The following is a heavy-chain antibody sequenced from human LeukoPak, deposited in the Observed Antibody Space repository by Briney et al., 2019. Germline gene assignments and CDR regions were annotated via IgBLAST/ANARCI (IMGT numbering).Heavy chain of an antibody. CDR2: ISSSSSYI. CDR3: ARGAYYSNYEALDY. CDR1: GFTFSSYS. V-gene: IGHV3-21*01. Sequence: GGSLRLSCAASGFTFSSYSMNWVRQAPGKGLEWVSSISSSSSYIYYADSVKGRFTLSRDNAKNSLYLQMNSLRAEDTAVYYCARGAYYSNYEALDYWGQGTLVTVSS. D-gene: IGHD4-11*01. J-gene: IGHJ4*02.